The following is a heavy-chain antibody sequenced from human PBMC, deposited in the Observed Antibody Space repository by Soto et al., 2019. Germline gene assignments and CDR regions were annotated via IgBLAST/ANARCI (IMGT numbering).Heavy chain of an antibody. V-gene: IGHV4-31*03. Sequence: SETLSLTCTVSGGSISSGGYYWSWIRQHPGKGLEWIGYIYYSGSTYYNPSLKSRVTISVDTSKNQFSLKLSSVTAADTAVYYCAREVLAARPRDYYYYGMDVWGQGTTVTVSS. CDR2: IYYSGST. J-gene: IGHJ6*02. CDR3: AREVLAARPRDYYYYGMDV. D-gene: IGHD6-6*01. CDR1: GGSISSGGYY.